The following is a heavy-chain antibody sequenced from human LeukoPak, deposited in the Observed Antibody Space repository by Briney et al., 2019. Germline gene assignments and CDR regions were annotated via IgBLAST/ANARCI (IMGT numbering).Heavy chain of an antibody. Sequence: GGSLRLSCAASGFTFSSYWMHWVRQAPGKGLVWVTRINSDGSSTNYADSVKGRFTISRDNAKNTLYLQMNSLTAEDTSVYYCAREWGGFDCWGQGTLVTVSS. CDR1: GFTFSSYW. CDR3: AREWGGFDC. CDR2: INSDGSST. J-gene: IGHJ4*02. V-gene: IGHV3-74*01. D-gene: IGHD3-16*01.